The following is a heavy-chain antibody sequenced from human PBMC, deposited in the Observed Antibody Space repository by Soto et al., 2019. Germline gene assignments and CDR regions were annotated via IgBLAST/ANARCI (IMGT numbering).Heavy chain of an antibody. CDR3: ARRFVTIFGVVHRFAFDI. CDR1: GFTFSTYS. CDR2: ISSSSSTI. D-gene: IGHD3-3*01. V-gene: IGHV3-48*01. J-gene: IGHJ3*02. Sequence: EVQLVESGGGLVQPGGSLRLSCAASGFTFSTYSMNWVRQAPGKGLEWVSYISSSSSTIYYADSVKGRFTISRDNAKNSLYQQMNSLRAEDKAVYYCARRFVTIFGVVHRFAFDIWGQGTMVTVSS.